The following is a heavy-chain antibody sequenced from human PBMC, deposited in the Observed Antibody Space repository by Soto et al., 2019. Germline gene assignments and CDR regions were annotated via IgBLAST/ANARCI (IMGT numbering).Heavy chain of an antibody. CDR3: ARGSRTVGTFDF. V-gene: IGHV1-46*01. CDR2: INPSGGST. J-gene: IGHJ4*02. Sequence: QVQLVQSGAEVKKPGASVKVSCKASGYTFTSYYMHWVRQAPGQGLEWMGIINPSGGSTSYAQKFQGRVTMTRDTCTSTAYMELSSLRAEDTAVYYCARGSRTVGTFDFWGQGTLVTVSS. CDR1: GYTFTSYY. D-gene: IGHD4-17*01.